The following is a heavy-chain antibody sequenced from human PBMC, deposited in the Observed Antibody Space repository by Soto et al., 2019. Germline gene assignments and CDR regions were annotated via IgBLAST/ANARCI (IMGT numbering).Heavy chain of an antibody. CDR2: INHSGST. CDR1: GGSVRSGSYY. CDR3: ARGDIVVVPAALPYYYYYGMDV. J-gene: IGHJ6*02. Sequence: SETLSLTCSVSGGSVRSGSYYWTWIRQPPGKGLEWIGEINHSGSTNYNPSLKSRVTISVDTSKNQFSLKLSSVTAADTAVYYCARGDIVVVPAALPYYYYYGMDVWGQGTTVTVSS. D-gene: IGHD2-2*01. V-gene: IGHV4-39*07.